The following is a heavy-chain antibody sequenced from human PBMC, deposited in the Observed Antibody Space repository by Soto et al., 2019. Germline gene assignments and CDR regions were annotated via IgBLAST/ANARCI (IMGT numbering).Heavy chain of an antibody. CDR2: IYYSGST. D-gene: IGHD2-15*01. Sequence: SETLSLTCTVSGGSISSSSYYWGWIRQPPGKGLEWIGSIYYSGSTYYNPSLKSRVTISVDTSKNQFSLKLSSVTAADTAVHYCARGYCSGGSCYRYWGQGSQVTVSS. V-gene: IGHV4-39*01. J-gene: IGHJ4*02. CDR1: GGSISSSSYY. CDR3: ARGYCSGGSCYRY.